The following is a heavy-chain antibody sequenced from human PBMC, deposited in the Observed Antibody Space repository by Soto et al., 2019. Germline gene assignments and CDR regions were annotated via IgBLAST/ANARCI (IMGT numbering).Heavy chain of an antibody. D-gene: IGHD4-17*01. CDR1: GGSISSYY. CDR3: ARDPRPTTVTQPYFDY. V-gene: IGHV4-59*01. Sequence: SETLSLTSTFSGGSISSYYWSWIRQPPGKGLEWIGYIYYSGSTNYNPSLKSRVTISVDTSKNQFSLKLSSVTAADTAVYYCARDPRPTTVTQPYFDYWGQGTLVTVSS. J-gene: IGHJ4*02. CDR2: IYYSGST.